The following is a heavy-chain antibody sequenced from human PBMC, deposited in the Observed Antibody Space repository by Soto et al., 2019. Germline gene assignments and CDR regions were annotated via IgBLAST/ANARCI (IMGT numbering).Heavy chain of an antibody. CDR3: SKYSGDSYAFDI. J-gene: IGHJ3*02. Sequence: RRLSCVASGFSFSTYTMNWVRQAPGKGLEWVSSISTTSIFIDYSDSVKGRFTVSRDNARNTLFLQLNSLRAEDTAVYYCSKYSGDSYAFDIWGQGTMDTVSS. V-gene: IGHV3-21*01. D-gene: IGHD4-17*01. CDR2: ISTTSIFI. CDR1: GFSFSTYT.